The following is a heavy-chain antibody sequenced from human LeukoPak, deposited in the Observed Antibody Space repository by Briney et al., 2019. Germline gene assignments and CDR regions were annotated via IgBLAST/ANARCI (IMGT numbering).Heavy chain of an antibody. CDR3: ARDGTAAGFYFDL. Sequence: GGSLRLSCAASGFIFSDYWVNWVRQAPGKGLEWVASIRQDGSEKTYVDSVKGRFTISRDNTKNSLYLQMSSLTAEDTAVYYCARDGTAAGFYFDLWGQGTLVTVSS. CDR1: GFIFSDYW. V-gene: IGHV3-7*01. CDR2: IRQDGSEK. D-gene: IGHD6-13*01. J-gene: IGHJ4*02.